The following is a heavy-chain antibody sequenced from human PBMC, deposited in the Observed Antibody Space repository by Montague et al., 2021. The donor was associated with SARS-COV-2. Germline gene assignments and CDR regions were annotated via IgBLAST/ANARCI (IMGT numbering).Heavy chain of an antibody. V-gene: IGHV4-34*03. J-gene: IGHJ5*02. CDR1: GGSFSDYK. CDR3: ALPTAGARFDP. CDR2: ISHSGST. Sequence: ETLSLTCAVYGGSFSDYKWTWIRQSPGKGLEWLGQISHSGSTNYNPSLKSRVTISLHKSKNHFSLKLSSVTAADTGVYYCALPTAGARFDPWGQGTLVTVSS. D-gene: IGHD2-2*01.